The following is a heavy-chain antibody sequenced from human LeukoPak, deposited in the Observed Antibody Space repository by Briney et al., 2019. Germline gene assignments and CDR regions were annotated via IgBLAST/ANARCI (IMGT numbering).Heavy chain of an antibody. V-gene: IGHV3-21*03. D-gene: IGHD6-13*01. CDR3: ARDISSWEKGVVDY. CDR2: ICSGSTYI. CDR1: GFTFSSYY. J-gene: IGHJ4*02. Sequence: GGSLRLSCAASGFTFSSYYFNWVRQDPGKGLEWVSSICSGSTYIYYPDSVKVRFTISRDNAKNSLSLQMNSLRAEDTAVYYCARDISSWEKGVVDYWGQGTLVAVAS.